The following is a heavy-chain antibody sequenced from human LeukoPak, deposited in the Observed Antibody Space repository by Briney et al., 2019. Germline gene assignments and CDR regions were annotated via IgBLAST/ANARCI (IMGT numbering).Heavy chain of an antibody. CDR3: ARHLVRVEDSYYDSSGYLNAFDI. CDR1: GYGFPSYW. Sequence: GESLKISCKGSGYGFPSYWIGWVRQMPGKGLEWMGIIYPGDSDTRYSASFQGQVTISADKSISTTYLQWSSLKASDTAMYYCARHLVRVEDSYYDSSGYLNAFDIWGQGTMVTVSS. J-gene: IGHJ3*02. D-gene: IGHD3-22*01. V-gene: IGHV5-51*01. CDR2: IYPGDSDT.